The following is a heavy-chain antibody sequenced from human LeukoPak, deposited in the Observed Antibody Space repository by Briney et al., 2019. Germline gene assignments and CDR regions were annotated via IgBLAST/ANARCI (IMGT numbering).Heavy chain of an antibody. CDR1: GGSISSSSYY. J-gene: IGHJ4*02. CDR3: ARYVGSGSYGYYFDY. Sequence: PSETLSLTCTVSGGSISSSSYYWGWIRQPPGKGLEWIGSIYYSGSTYYNPSLKSRVTISVDTSKNQFSLKLSSVTAADTAVYYCARYVGSGSYGYYFDYWGQGTLVTVSS. V-gene: IGHV4-39*07. D-gene: IGHD3-10*01. CDR2: IYYSGST.